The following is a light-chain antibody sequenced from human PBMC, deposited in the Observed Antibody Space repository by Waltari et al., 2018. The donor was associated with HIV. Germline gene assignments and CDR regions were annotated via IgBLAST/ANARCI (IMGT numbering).Light chain of an antibody. CDR3: QQTYITPFT. CDR1: RSIRTY. Sequence: DIQMTQSPSSLSASVGARLSITCRASRSIRTYLNWYQQRPGQAPNLVIFAASNLQSGVPPRFSGSGSETDFTLTISSLQPEDFATYFCQQTYITPFTFGPGTTVAIK. CDR2: AAS. J-gene: IGKJ3*01. V-gene: IGKV1-39*01.